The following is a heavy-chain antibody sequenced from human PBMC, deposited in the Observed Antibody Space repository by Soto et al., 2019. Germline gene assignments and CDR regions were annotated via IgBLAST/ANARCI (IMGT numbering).Heavy chain of an antibody. CDR2: TYYRSQWYY. V-gene: IGHV6-1*01. CDR3: VRLIGNSWLDQ. J-gene: IGHJ4*02. Sequence: SQTLSLTCAISGDSVSSNSATWNWIRQCPSRGLEWLGRTYYRSQWYYDYAVSVKSRISINPDTSKNQFSLQLDSLTPEDTAVYFCVRLIGNSWLDQWGQGTLVTVSS. D-gene: IGHD2-15*01. CDR1: GDSVSSNSAT.